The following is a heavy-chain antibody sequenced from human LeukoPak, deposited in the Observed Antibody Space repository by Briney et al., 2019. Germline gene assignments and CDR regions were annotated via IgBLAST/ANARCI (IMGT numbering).Heavy chain of an antibody. CDR1: GFTFSNYA. V-gene: IGHV3-23*01. CDR2: ISSSGGST. D-gene: IGHD3-22*01. J-gene: IGHJ2*01. Sequence: PGGSLRLSCAASGFTFSNYAMTWVRQPPGKGLDWVSAISSSGGSTYYADSVRRRSTISRDNHKNTLHLQMNRLSAEHTAVYYCAKDRGTMIDLAPDFDLWGRGTLVTAS. CDR3: AKDRGTMIDLAPDFDL.